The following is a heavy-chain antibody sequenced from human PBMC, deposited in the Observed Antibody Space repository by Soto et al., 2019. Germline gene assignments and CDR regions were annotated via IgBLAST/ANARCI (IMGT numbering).Heavy chain of an antibody. D-gene: IGHD6-19*01. CDR1: GFTFRSYV. Sequence: EVQLSESGGGLIQPGGSLRLSCVASGFTFRSYVMSWLRKATGKGLEWVSDISGNADSTNYADSVRGRFTISRDNSKNTLYLQMNRLRVEDTGRYYCVKGRAFRAVAGSDQWGKGTQVTVS. CDR3: VKGRAFRAVAGSDQ. J-gene: IGHJ4*02. CDR2: ISGNADST. V-gene: IGHV3-23*01.